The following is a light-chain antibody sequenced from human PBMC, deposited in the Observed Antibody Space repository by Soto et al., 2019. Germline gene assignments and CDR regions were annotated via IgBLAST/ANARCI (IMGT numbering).Light chain of an antibody. CDR2: DVN. CDR3: CAYAGTYAFYV. CDR1: SSDVGGYYY. J-gene: IGLJ1*01. Sequence: QSVLTQPRSVSGSPGQSVTISCTGTSSDVGGYYYVSWYQQHPGKAPKLMIYDVNKRPSGVPDRFSASKSGITASLTISGLQAEDDADYYCCAYAGTYAFYVFGTGTKVTVL. V-gene: IGLV2-11*01.